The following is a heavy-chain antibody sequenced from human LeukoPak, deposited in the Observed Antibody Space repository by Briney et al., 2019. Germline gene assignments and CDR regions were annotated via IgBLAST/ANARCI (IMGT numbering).Heavy chain of an antibody. D-gene: IGHD1/OR15-1a*01. Sequence: GGSLRLSCAASGFTFTTYGMHWVRQAPGKGPEWVSFIRYDGSNKYYIDSVKGRFTTSRDNSKNTLYLQMNSLRVEDTAVYYCARNWNNYFDYWGQGTLVTVSA. J-gene: IGHJ4*02. CDR3: ARNWNNYFDY. V-gene: IGHV3-30*02. CDR1: GFTFTTYG. CDR2: IRYDGSNK.